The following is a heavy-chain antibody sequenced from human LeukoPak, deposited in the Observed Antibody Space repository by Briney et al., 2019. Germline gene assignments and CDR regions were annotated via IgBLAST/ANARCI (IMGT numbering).Heavy chain of an antibody. Sequence: ASVKVSCKASGYTHTNYDFNWVRQAPGQGLEWMGWMNPKSGNTGYAKKFQVRVTITRNTSINTAYMELSSLRSEDTAVYYCATWSGRNLRGPGGQGFDIWGQGTTVTVYS. CDR2: MNPKSGNT. CDR1: GYTHTNYD. J-gene: IGHJ3*02. V-gene: IGHV1-8*01. CDR3: ATWSGRNLRGPGGQGFDI. D-gene: IGHD1-26*01.